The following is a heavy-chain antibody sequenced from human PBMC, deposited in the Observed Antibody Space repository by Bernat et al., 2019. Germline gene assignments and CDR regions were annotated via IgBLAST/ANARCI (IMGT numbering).Heavy chain of an antibody. J-gene: IGHJ4*02. CDR2: INHSGST. Sequence: QVQLQQWGAGLLKPSETLSLTCAVYGGSFSGYYWSWIRQPPGKGLEWIGEINHSGSTNYNPSLKSRVTISVDTSKNQFSLKLSSVTAADTAVYYCARAPYYRGYFDYWGQGTLVTVSS. V-gene: IGHV4-34*01. CDR1: GGSFSGYY. D-gene: IGHD3-10*01. CDR3: ARAPYYRGYFDY.